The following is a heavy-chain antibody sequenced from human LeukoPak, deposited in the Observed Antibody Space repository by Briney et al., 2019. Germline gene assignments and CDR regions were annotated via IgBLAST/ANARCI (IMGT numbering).Heavy chain of an antibody. Sequence: PSETLSLTCTFSGDSLSSYSWDWIRQPPGKGLEWIGYIYASSGSTSYNPSLKSRVTISVDTSKNQFSLKLSSVTAADTAVYYCARVDSSSWFRSVVAFDIWGQGTMVTVSS. CDR2: IYASSGST. J-gene: IGHJ3*02. CDR1: GDSLSSYS. CDR3: ARVDSSSWFRSVVAFDI. V-gene: IGHV4-59*12. D-gene: IGHD6-13*01.